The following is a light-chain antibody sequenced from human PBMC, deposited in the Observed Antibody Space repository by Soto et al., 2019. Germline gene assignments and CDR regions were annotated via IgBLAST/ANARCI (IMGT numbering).Light chain of an antibody. CDR1: SSDVGNYNY. V-gene: IGLV2-14*01. CDR2: MVS. CDR3: TSATPGRLYV. J-gene: IGLJ1*01. Sequence: QSALTQPASVSGSPGQSITISCTGTSSDVGNYNYVSWYQQYPGRVPKLLIYMVSNRPSGVSNRFSGSKSGNTASLNISGLQAEDEADYLCTSATPGRLYVFGTGTKLTVL.